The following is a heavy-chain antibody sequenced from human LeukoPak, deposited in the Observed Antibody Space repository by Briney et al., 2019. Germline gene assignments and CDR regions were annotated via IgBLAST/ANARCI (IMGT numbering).Heavy chain of an antibody. CDR1: PDSISSSSHY. CDR3: ARQPGLAAFDI. J-gene: IGHJ3*02. Sequence: PSETLSFTCSVSPDSISSSSHYWGWIRQPPGRGLEWVGSIYYSGRTYYNPSLQSRVTISVDTSKNQFSLKLDSVTAADTAVFYCARQPGLAAFDIWGQGTLVTVSS. V-gene: IGHV4-39*01. CDR2: IYYSGRT.